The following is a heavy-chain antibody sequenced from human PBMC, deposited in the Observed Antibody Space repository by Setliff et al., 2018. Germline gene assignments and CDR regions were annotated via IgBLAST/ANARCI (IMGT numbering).Heavy chain of an antibody. D-gene: IGHD2-15*01. CDR3: VKDTGNGGNTGLDY. J-gene: IGHJ4*02. Sequence: SCKASGYTFTSYAMHWVRQAPGKGLEWVSLISWDGTRTNYVDSLKGRVTISRDNSKNSLFLQMNSLRVEDTALYYCVKDTGNGGNTGLDYWGQGTLVTVSS. CDR2: ISWDGTRT. CDR1: GYTFTSYA. V-gene: IGHV3-43D*04.